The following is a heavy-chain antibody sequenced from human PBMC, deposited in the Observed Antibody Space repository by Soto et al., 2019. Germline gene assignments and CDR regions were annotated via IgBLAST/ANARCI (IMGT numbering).Heavy chain of an antibody. D-gene: IGHD1-1*01. Sequence: SETLSLTCTVSGGSISSSSYYWGWIRQPPGKGLEWIGSIYYSGSTYYNPSLKSRVTISVDTSKNQFSLKLSSVTAADTAVYYCARLGLELLDYWGQGTLVTVSS. CDR2: IYYSGST. CDR1: GGSISSSSYY. J-gene: IGHJ4*02. CDR3: ARLGLELLDY. V-gene: IGHV4-39*01.